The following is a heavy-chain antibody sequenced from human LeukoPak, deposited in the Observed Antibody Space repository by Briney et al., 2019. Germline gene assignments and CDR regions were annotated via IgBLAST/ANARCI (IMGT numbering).Heavy chain of an antibody. V-gene: IGHV3-43D*03. Sequence: GGSLRLSCAASGFTFDDYAMHWVRHAPGKGLEWVSLISWDGGSTYYADSVKGRFTISRDNSKNSLYLQMNSLRAEDTALYYCAKGYCSSTSCYFDYWGQGTLVTVSS. J-gene: IGHJ4*02. D-gene: IGHD2-2*01. CDR3: AKGYCSSTSCYFDY. CDR1: GFTFDDYA. CDR2: ISWDGGST.